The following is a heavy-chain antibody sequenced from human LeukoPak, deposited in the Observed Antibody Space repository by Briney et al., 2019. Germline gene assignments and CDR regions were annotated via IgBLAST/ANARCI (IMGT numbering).Heavy chain of an antibody. CDR3: AREEASIATRNPFDY. J-gene: IGHJ4*02. CDR1: GGSISSRGYY. V-gene: IGHV4-39*02. CDR2: IYYSGST. Sequence: SETLSLTCTVSGGSISSRGYYWAWIRQPPGMGLEWVGSIYYSGSTDYNPSLKSRVTISMDTSKDHFSLKLSSVTAADTAVYYCAREEASIATRNPFDYWGQGTLVTVSS. D-gene: IGHD6-6*01.